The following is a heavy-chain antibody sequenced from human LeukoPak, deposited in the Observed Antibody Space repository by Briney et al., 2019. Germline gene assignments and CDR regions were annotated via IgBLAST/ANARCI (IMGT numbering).Heavy chain of an antibody. Sequence: GGSLRLSCAASGFTFSSYSMNWVRQAPGKGLEWVSSISSSSSYIYYADSVKGRFTISRDNANNSLYLQMNSLRAEDTAVYYCARDLKGGYYYGSGSYYIYGMDVWGKGTTVTVSS. V-gene: IGHV3-21*01. CDR2: ISSSSSYI. J-gene: IGHJ6*04. CDR1: GFTFSSYS. D-gene: IGHD3-10*01. CDR3: ARDLKGGYYYGSGSYYIYGMDV.